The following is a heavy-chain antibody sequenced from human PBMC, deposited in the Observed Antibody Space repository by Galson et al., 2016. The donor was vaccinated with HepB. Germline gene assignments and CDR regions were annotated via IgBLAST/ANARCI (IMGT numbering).Heavy chain of an antibody. Sequence: SLRLSCAASGFTFSIYGMHWVRQAPGKGLEWVAVISYDGSHTYYTDSVKGRFTISRDNSKNTVYLQMNSLRAEDTAVYYCAKDRGVKLWLVYDALDVWGQGTMVSVSS. CDR2: ISYDGSHT. CDR3: AKDRGVKLWLVYDALDV. CDR1: GFTFSIYG. D-gene: IGHD3-10*01. V-gene: IGHV3-30*18. J-gene: IGHJ3*01.